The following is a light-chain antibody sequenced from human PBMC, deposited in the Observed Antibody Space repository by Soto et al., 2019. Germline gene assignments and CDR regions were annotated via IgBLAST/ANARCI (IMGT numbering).Light chain of an antibody. CDR2: GAS. CDR1: QSVSSSY. CDR3: QQYGSSQGLT. J-gene: IGKJ4*01. V-gene: IGKV3-20*01. Sequence: EIVLTQSPGTLSLSPGERATLSCRASQSVSSSYLAWYQQKPGQAPRLLIYGASSRATGIPDMFSGSGSGTDFTLTISRLEPEDFAVYYCQQYGSSQGLTFGGGTKVEIK.